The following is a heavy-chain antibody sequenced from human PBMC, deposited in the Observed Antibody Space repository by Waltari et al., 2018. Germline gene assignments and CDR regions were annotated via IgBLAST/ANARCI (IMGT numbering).Heavy chain of an antibody. CDR2: ISAYNGNT. Sequence: QVQLVQSGAEVKKPGASVKVSCKASGYTFTSYGISWVRQAPGQGLEWMGWISAYNGNTNYAQKLQGRVTMTTDTSTSTAYMELRSLRSDDTAVYYCARYMRAPGDYGDYVFMDYWGQGTLVTVSS. CDR1: GYTFTSYG. J-gene: IGHJ4*02. V-gene: IGHV1-18*01. CDR3: ARYMRAPGDYGDYVFMDY. D-gene: IGHD4-17*01.